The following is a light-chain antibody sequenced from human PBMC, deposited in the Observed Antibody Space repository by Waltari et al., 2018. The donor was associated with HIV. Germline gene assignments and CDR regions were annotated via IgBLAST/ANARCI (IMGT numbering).Light chain of an antibody. Sequence: QSVLTQPPSASGTPGQRVTISSSGSSSNNGTKSINWYKQFPGTAPKLLIYTNNQRPSGVPKRFSPSKSGTSASLAISRLQSEDEADYYCEAWDDSLNGVVFGGGTKLTVL. CDR3: EAWDDSLNGVV. CDR2: TNN. J-gene: IGLJ2*01. CDR1: SSNNGTKS. V-gene: IGLV1-44*01.